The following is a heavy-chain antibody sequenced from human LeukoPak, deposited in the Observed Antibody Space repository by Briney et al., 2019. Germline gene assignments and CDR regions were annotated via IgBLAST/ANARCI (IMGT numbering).Heavy chain of an antibody. V-gene: IGHV3-30*02. J-gene: IGHJ4*02. Sequence: RAGGSLRLSCAASAFTFRNYGMHWVRQAPGKGLEGVAFTRYDGGNKNYADSVKGRFTISRDNPKNTLYLQMNSLRAEDTAVYYCAKEIWPTVTTPGRTYFDYWGQGTLVTVSS. D-gene: IGHD4-17*01. CDR3: AKEIWPTVTTPGRTYFDY. CDR1: AFTFRNYG. CDR2: TRYDGGNK.